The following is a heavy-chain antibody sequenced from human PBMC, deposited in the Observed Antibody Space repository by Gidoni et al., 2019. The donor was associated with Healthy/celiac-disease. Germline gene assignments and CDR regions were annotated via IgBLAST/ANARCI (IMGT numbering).Heavy chain of an antibody. J-gene: IGHJ5*02. CDR3: AKADYGDSNWFDP. V-gene: IGHV3-23*01. CDR2: ISGSGGST. Sequence: EVQLLESGGGLVQPGGSLRLSCEASGFTCSSYAMSWVRQAPGKGLEWVSAISGSGGSTYYADSVKGRFTISRDNSKNTLYLQMNSLRAEDTAVYYCAKADYGDSNWFDPWGQGTLVTVSS. D-gene: IGHD4-17*01. CDR1: GFTCSSYA.